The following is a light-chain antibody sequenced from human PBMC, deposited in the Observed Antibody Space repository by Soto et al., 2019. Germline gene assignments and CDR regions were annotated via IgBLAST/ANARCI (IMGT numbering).Light chain of an antibody. V-gene: IGLV4-69*01. CDR1: SGHSNYA. Sequence: QSVLTQSPSASASLGASVKLTCTLSSGHSNYAIAWHQQQPEKGPRYLMKLNNDGSHSKGDGIPDRFSGSSSGAERYLTISSLQSEDESDYYCQTWDTGISVVFGGGPKVTVL. CDR3: QTWDTGISVV. J-gene: IGLJ2*01. CDR2: LNNDGSH.